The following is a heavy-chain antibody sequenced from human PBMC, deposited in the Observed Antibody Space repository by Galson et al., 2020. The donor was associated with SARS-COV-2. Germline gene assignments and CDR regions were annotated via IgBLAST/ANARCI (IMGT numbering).Heavy chain of an antibody. V-gene: IGHV3-23*01. D-gene: IGHD3-22*01. CDR3: VTVVISFAFDP. CDR1: GFTFSTYA. J-gene: IGHJ5*02. Sequence: GGSLRLSCAASGFTFSTYAMSWVRQAPGKGLEWVSAISFADTTYYADSVKGRFSISRDNSKNTLYLKMNSLRAEDTAVYYCVTVVISFAFDPWGQGTLVSVSS. CDR2: ISFADTT.